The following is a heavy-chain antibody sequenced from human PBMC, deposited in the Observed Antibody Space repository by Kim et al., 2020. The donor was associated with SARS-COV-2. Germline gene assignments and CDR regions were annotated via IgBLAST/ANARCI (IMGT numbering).Heavy chain of an antibody. J-gene: IGHJ4*02. CDR3: ATASSTMLRGATDDY. V-gene: IGHV3-15*01. Sequence: AAPVKGRFTISRDESKNTLYLQMNSLKTEDTAVYYCATASSTMLRGATDDYWGQGALVTVSS. D-gene: IGHD3-10*01.